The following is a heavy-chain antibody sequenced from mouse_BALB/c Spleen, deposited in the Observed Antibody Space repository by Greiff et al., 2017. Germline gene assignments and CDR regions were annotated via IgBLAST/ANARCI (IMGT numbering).Heavy chain of an antibody. D-gene: IGHD1-1*01. V-gene: IGHV1S137*01. J-gene: IGHJ3*01. Sequence: QVQLQQSGAELVRPGVSVKISCKGSGYTFTDYAMHWVKQSHAKSLEWIGVISTYYGDASYNQKFKGKATMTVDKSSSTAYMELARLTSEDSAIYYCAREGYYGWFAYWGQGTLVTVSA. CDR1: GYTFTDYA. CDR2: ISTYYGDA. CDR3: AREGYYGWFAY.